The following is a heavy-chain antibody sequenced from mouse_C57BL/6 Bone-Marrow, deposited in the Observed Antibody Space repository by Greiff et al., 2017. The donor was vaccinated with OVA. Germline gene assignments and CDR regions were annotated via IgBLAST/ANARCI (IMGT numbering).Heavy chain of an antibody. V-gene: IGHV14-4*01. CDR3: TTIYFDY. Sequence: EVQLQQSGAELVRPGASVKLSCTASGFNIKDDYMHWVKQRPEQGLEWIGWIDPENGDTEYASKVQGKATITADTSSNTAYLQLSSLTSEDTAVYYCTTIYFDYWGQGTTLTVSS. CDR2: IDPENGDT. CDR1: GFNIKDDY. J-gene: IGHJ2*01.